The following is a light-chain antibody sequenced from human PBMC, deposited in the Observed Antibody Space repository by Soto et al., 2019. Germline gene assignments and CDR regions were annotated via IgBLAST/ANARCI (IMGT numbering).Light chain of an antibody. CDR1: SSDVGGYDY. Sequence: QSALTQPASVSGSPGQSITISCTGTSSDVGGYDYVSWHQQHPGKAPQLMIYDVNNRPSGVSNRFSGSKSGNTASLTISGLQAEDEADYYCSSYTSSSTLGFGTGTKVTVL. J-gene: IGLJ1*01. CDR2: DVN. CDR3: SSYTSSSTLG. V-gene: IGLV2-14*01.